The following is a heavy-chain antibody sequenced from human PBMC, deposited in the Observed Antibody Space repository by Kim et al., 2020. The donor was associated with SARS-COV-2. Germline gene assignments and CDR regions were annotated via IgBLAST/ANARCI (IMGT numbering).Heavy chain of an antibody. Sequence: GGSLRLSCAASGFTFSSYAMSWVRQAPGKGLEWVSAISGSGGSTYYADSVKGRFTISRDNSKNTLYLQMNSLRAEDTAVYYCAKGHDSSGYYYDAPYYFDYWGQGTLVTVSS. CDR1: GFTFSSYA. J-gene: IGHJ4*02. CDR3: AKGHDSSGYYYDAPYYFDY. CDR2: ISGSGGST. V-gene: IGHV3-23*01. D-gene: IGHD3-22*01.